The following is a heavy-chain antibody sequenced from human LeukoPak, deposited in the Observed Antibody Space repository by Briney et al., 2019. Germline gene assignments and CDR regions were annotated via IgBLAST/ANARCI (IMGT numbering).Heavy chain of an antibody. CDR3: ASHDPVGYYQPGMDV. Sequence: PSETLSLTCTVSGGSISGYFWSCIRQPPGQGLEFIGYIYYTGATLYNPSLKSRVTMSVDTSKNQFSLKLSSVTAADTAVYYCASHDPVGYYQPGMDVWGQGTTVTVS. V-gene: IGHV4-59*08. CDR2: IYYTGAT. CDR1: GGSISGYF. D-gene: IGHD2-15*01. J-gene: IGHJ6*02.